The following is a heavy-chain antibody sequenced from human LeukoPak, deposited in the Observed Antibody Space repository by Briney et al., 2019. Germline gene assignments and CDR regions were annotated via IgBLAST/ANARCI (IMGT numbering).Heavy chain of an antibody. CDR2: IIPIFGTA. CDR1: GGTFSSYA. Sequence: SVKVSCRASGGTFSSYAISWVRQAPGQGLELMGGIIPIFGTANYAQKFQGRVTITTDESTSTAYMELSSLRSEDTAVYYCAREAVEMATVPLDYWGQGTLVTVSS. J-gene: IGHJ4*02. CDR3: AREAVEMATVPLDY. D-gene: IGHD5-24*01. V-gene: IGHV1-69*05.